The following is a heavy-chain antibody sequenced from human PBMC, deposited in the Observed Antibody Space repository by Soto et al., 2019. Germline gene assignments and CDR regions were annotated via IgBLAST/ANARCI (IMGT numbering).Heavy chain of an antibody. J-gene: IGHJ4*02. CDR2: IRPSGGRT. V-gene: IGHV1-46*01. CDR1: GYTFTNYY. Sequence: QVHLVQSGAEVKKPGASVKVSCKASGYTFTNYYIHWVRQAPGQGLERLGIIRPSGGRTEYAQRFQGRVTMTRDTSTSTVYMELTSLTSEDTAVYYCAREPNERYYFDYWGQGTLVTVSS. CDR3: AREPNERYYFDY. D-gene: IGHD1-1*01.